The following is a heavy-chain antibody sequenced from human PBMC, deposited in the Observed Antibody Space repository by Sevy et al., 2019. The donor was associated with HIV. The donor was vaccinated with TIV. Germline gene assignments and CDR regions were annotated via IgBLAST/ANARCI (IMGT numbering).Heavy chain of an antibody. J-gene: IGHJ4*02. D-gene: IGHD1-26*01. CDR2: IYYSGST. CDR3: ARLNGSYLRPTFDY. V-gene: IGHV4-59*13. Sequence: SETLSLTCTVSGGSISSYYWSWILQPPGKGLEWIGYIYYSGSTDYNPSLMSRVTISVDTSNNQFSLKLSSVTAADTAVYYCARLNGSYLRPTFDYWGQGTLVTVSS. CDR1: GGSISSYY.